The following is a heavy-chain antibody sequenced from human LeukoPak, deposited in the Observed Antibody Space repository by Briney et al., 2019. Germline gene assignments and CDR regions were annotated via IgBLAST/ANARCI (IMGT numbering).Heavy chain of an antibody. D-gene: IGHD3-22*01. CDR3: AKDPDYYDSSGPFDY. CDR2: ISRSSGYI. V-gene: IGHV3-21*01. Sequence: GGSLRLSCAASGFTFSDYTMNWVRQAPGKGLEWVSSISRSSGYIYYADSVKGRFTISRDNAKNSLYLQMTSLRAEDTAMFYCAKDPDYYDSSGPFDYWGQGTLVTVSS. CDR1: GFTFSDYT. J-gene: IGHJ4*02.